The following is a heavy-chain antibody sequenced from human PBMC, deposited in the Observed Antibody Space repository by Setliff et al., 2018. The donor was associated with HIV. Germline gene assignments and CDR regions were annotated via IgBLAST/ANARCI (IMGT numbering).Heavy chain of an antibody. CDR3: ASFYGDYGY. CDR2: ISSNHGI. Sequence: GGSLRLSCAAFGFTFSSYGMSWVRQAPGKGLEWVSTISSNHGIHYTASVQGRFTVSRDNANNLLFLQMNNLRDEETAVYYCASFYGDYGYWGHGTQVTVSS. CDR1: GFTFSSYG. D-gene: IGHD3-10*01. J-gene: IGHJ4*01. V-gene: IGHV3-21*04.